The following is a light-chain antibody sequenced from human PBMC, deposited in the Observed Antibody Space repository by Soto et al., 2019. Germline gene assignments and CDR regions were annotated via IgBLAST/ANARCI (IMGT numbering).Light chain of an antibody. CDR2: AAS. Sequence: DLQITQSPSSLSASVEDRVIITCRASQSISNHLTGYQQNPGKAPKLLIFAASSLQSGVPSRFSGSGSGTEFTLTISSLQPDDFANYYCQQYNSYSWTFGQGTKV. V-gene: IGKV1-16*01. CDR1: QSISNH. J-gene: IGKJ1*01. CDR3: QQYNSYSWT.